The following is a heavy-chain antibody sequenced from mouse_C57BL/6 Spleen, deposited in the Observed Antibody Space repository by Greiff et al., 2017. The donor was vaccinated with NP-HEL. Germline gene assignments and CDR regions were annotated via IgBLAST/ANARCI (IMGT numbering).Heavy chain of an antibody. V-gene: IGHV1-69*01. D-gene: IGHD1-1*01. CDR1: GYTFTSYW. CDR2: IDPSDSYT. Sequence: QVQLQQPGAELVMPGASVKLSCKASGYTFTSYWMHWVKQRPGQGLEWIGEIDPSDSYTNYNQKFKGKSTLTVDKSSSTAYMQLSSLTYEDSAVYYCARYRHYYGSSDWYFDVWGTGTTVTVAS. J-gene: IGHJ1*03. CDR3: ARYRHYYGSSDWYFDV.